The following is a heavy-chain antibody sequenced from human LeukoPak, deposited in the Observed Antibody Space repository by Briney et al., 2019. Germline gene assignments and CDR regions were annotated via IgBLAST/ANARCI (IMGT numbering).Heavy chain of an antibody. CDR2: IYGGGDT. J-gene: IGHJ4*02. CDR1: GFTVSSNY. Sequence: GGSLRLSCAASGFTVSSNYMSWVRQAPGKGPECVSVIYGGGDTYYADSVKGRFTISRDNSKNTLSLQVNSLRAEDTAVYYCATLGSGWYVGYWGQGTLVTVSS. V-gene: IGHV3-66*01. CDR3: ATLGSGWYVGY. D-gene: IGHD6-19*01.